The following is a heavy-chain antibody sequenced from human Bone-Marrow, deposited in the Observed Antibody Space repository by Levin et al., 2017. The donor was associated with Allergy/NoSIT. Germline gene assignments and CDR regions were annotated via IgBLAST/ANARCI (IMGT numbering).Heavy chain of an antibody. Sequence: GESLKISCQTSGYTFSSHSINWVRQAPGQGLEYMGYISTITANPTYAQGFTGRFVFSLDTSVTTAYLQITGLKTEDTAVYYCARDRATVHFDYWGQGTLVTVAS. CDR3: ARDRATVHFDY. CDR1: GYTFSSHS. J-gene: IGHJ4*02. D-gene: IGHD4-11*01. V-gene: IGHV7-4-1*02. CDR2: ISTITANP.